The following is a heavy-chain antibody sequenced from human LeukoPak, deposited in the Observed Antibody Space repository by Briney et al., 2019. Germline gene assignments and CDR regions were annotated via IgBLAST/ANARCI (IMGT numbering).Heavy chain of an antibody. D-gene: IGHD3-16*02. J-gene: IGHJ4*02. CDR2: IIPIFGTA. Sequence: SVKVSCKASGGTFSSYAISWVRQAPGQGLEWMGRIIPIFGTANYAQKFQGRVTITTDESTSTAYMELSSLRSEDTAVYYCAKDLRLGELSFAFDYWGQGTLVTVSS. CDR1: GGTFSSYA. CDR3: AKDLRLGELSFAFDY. V-gene: IGHV1-69*05.